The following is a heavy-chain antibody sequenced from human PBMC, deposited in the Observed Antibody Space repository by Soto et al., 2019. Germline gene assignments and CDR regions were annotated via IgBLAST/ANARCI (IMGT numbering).Heavy chain of an antibody. D-gene: IGHD3-16*01. Sequence: QVQLVQSGDEVKKPGASVKVSCKASGNIFVNYGIAWVRQTPGQGLEWMGWISPYTGNTHSATKVQGRLTMTTDTPTSTVYMDLGSLPSYDTAVYYCVMVDNYVTPTPQNVWGQGTTVTVSS. J-gene: IGHJ6*02. V-gene: IGHV1-18*01. CDR2: ISPYTGNT. CDR3: VMVDNYVTPTPQNV. CDR1: GNIFVNYG.